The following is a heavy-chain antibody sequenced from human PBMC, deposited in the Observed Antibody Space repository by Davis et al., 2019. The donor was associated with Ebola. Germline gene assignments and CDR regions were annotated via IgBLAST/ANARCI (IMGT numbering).Heavy chain of an antibody. CDR1: GGSVSSYY. CDR3: ARGGGGNGYVL. V-gene: IGHV4-59*02. CDR2: ISYSGST. D-gene: IGHD5-18*01. J-gene: IGHJ4*02. Sequence: GSLRLSCTVSGGSVSSYYWSWIRQPPGKGLEWIGYISYSGSTNYNPSLKSRVTISIDASRNQFSLKLSSVTAADTAVYFCARGGGGNGYVLWGQGTLVTVSS.